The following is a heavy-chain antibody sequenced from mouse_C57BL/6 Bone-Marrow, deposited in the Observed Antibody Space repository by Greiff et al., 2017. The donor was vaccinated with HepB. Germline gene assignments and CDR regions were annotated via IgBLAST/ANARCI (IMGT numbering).Heavy chain of an antibody. D-gene: IGHD2-3*01. V-gene: IGHV1-64*01. Sequence: QDHVKQPGAELVKPGASVKLSCKASGYTFTSYWMHWVKQRPGQGLEWIGMIHPNSGSTNYNEKFKSKATLTVDKSSSTAYMQLSSLTSEDSAVYYCARSLYDGSFDYWGQGTTLTVSS. CDR1: GYTFTSYW. CDR2: IHPNSGST. CDR3: ARSLYDGSFDY. J-gene: IGHJ2*01.